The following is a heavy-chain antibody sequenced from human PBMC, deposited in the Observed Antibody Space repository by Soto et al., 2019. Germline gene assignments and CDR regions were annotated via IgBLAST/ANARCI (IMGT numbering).Heavy chain of an antibody. Sequence: EVQLMESGGGLVQPGGSLRLSCAASGFTFSNYWMDWVRQTPGKWLEWVANINKDGSEKNYVDSVKGRFTIYRDNAKNSLYLQMSSLTAEDSALYYCSRSLNSWGQGTLVTVSS. CDR1: GFTFSNYW. CDR2: INKDGSEK. V-gene: IGHV3-7*01. CDR3: SRSLNS. J-gene: IGHJ4*02.